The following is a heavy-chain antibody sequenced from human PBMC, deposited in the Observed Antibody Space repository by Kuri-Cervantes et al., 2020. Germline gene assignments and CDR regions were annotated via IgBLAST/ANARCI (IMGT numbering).Heavy chain of an antibody. V-gene: IGHV3-64*02. J-gene: IGHJ4*02. CDR2: ISSNGGST. CDR3: ARSRRFGELLYFDY. Sequence: GESLKISCAASGFTFSSYAMHWVRQAPGKGLEYVSAISSNGGSTYYADSVKGRFTISRDNSKNTLYLQMGSLRAEDMAVYYCARSRRFGELLYFDYWGQGTLVTVSS. D-gene: IGHD3-10*01. CDR1: GFTFSSYA.